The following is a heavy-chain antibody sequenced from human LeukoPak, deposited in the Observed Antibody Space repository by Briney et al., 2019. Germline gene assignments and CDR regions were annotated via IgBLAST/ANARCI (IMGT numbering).Heavy chain of an antibody. CDR2: IYHRGNT. D-gene: IGHD5-18*01. V-gene: IGHV4/OR15-8*02. Sequence: SETLSLACAVSGGSISSSNWWNWVRQTPGKGLEWIGEIYHRGNTHYNPSLKSRVTISIDTSKNQFSLKLSSVTAADTAVYYCARARGYSYGYVQIWGQGTLVTVSS. J-gene: IGHJ4*02. CDR1: GGSISSSNW. CDR3: ARARGYSYGYVQI.